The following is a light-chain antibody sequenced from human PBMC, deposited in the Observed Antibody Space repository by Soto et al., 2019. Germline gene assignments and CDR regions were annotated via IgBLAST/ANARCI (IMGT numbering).Light chain of an antibody. CDR1: QSVSSSY. V-gene: IGKV3-20*01. J-gene: IGKJ1*01. CDR2: GAS. Sequence: EIVLTQSPGTLSLSTGERATLSCRASQSVSSSYLAWYQQKPGQAPRLLIYGASSRATGIPDRFSGSGSGTDFTLTISRLVPEDFAVYYCQQYGSSRTWTFGQGTKVAIK. CDR3: QQYGSSRTWT.